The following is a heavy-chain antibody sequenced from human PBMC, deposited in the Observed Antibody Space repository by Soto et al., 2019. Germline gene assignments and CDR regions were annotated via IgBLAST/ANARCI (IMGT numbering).Heavy chain of an antibody. D-gene: IGHD1-26*01. J-gene: IGHJ5*02. V-gene: IGHV4-39*01. Sequence: QLQLQESGPGLVKPSETLSLTCSLSGGAISDARFYWGWIRQSPGRGLEWIGSIYYTGTTFFNPSLQSRVTLPVDTSENQFPLKLYSVTAADTALYFCARQKWEQPKWFDPWGQGTLVIVSP. CDR3: ARQKWEQPKWFDP. CDR1: GGAISDARFY. CDR2: IYYTGTT.